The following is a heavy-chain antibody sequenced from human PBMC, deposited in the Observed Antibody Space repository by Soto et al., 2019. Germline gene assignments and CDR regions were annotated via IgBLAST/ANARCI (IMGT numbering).Heavy chain of an antibody. J-gene: IGHJ4*02. CDR1: VGSISSGAYD. CDR3: PRGGGYLPPDPHFDY. D-gene: IGHD5-12*01. Sequence: SETLSVTCILSVGSISSGAYDWSWIRQHPGKGLEWIGYIYYSGSTYYNPSLKSRVTISVDTSKNQFSLKLSSVTAADTAVYYCPRGGGYLPPDPHFDYWGQGTMVTVSS. CDR2: IYYSGST. V-gene: IGHV4-31*03.